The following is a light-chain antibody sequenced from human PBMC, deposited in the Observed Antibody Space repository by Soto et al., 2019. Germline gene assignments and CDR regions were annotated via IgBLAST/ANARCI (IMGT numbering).Light chain of an antibody. J-gene: IGKJ4*02. CDR3: QRYNESPLR. V-gene: IGKV3-15*01. Sequence: EIVMTQSPATLSVSPGERATLSCRASQSVSSNLAWYKQKPGQAPRLLIYGASTRATGLPHRISGSGSGTNFTLTISRPKDEDFALYYIQRYNESPLRIGIGIKVEIK. CDR1: QSVSSN. CDR2: GAS.